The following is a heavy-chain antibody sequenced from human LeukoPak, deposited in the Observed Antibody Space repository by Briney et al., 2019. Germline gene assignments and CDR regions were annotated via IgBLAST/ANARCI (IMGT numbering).Heavy chain of an antibody. CDR1: GFTFSSYG. D-gene: IGHD3-9*01. V-gene: IGHV3-30*18. Sequence: GRSLRLSCAASGFTFSSYGMHWVRQAPGKGLEWVAVISYDGSNKYYADSVKGRFTTSRDNSKNTLYLQTNSLRAEDTAVYHCAKVDLRYFDWLPNDYWGQGTLVTVSS. CDR2: ISYDGSNK. J-gene: IGHJ4*02. CDR3: AKVDLRYFDWLPNDY.